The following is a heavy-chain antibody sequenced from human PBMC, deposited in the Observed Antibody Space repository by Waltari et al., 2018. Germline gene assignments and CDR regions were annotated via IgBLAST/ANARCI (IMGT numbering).Heavy chain of an antibody. CDR1: GDTFRRYA. V-gene: IGHV1-69*12. CDR2: CIPLFGTT. CDR3: ARSYYYDRRANYPSLGAFDS. Sequence: QVQLVQSGAEVKQPGSSMKVSCKASGDTFRRYAISWVRQAPGQGLEWMGGCIPLFGTTNYAQKFQGRATMTADEPTSTAYVELRSLKSEDTAVYFCARSYYYDRRANYPSLGAFDSWGQGTLVTVAS. J-gene: IGHJ4*02. D-gene: IGHD3-22*01.